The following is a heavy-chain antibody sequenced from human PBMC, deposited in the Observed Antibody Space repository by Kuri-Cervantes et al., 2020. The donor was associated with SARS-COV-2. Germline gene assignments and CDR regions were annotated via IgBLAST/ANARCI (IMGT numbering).Heavy chain of an antibody. J-gene: IGHJ5*02. CDR1: GFTFSSYG. CDR3: ARGGDIVVVPAAIEFLRRFDP. D-gene: IGHD2-2*01. V-gene: IGHV3-33*08. Sequence: GESLKISCAASGFTFSSYGMHWVRQAPGKGLEWVAVIWYDGSNKYYADSVKGRFTISRDNSKNTLYLQMSSLRAEDTAVYYCARGGDIVVVPAAIEFLRRFDPWGQGTLVTVSS. CDR2: IWYDGSNK.